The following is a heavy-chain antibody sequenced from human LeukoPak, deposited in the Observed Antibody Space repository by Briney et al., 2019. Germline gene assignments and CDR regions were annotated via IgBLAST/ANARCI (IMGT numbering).Heavy chain of an antibody. CDR1: GFAFSSYA. Sequence: PGGSLRLSCAASGFAFSSYAIHWVRQAPGKGLEWVAVISYDGNDKYYADSVKGRFTISRDNSKNTLYLQMNSLRAEDTAVYYCAKGLGVVAATRSHYGMDVWGQGTTVTVSS. D-gene: IGHD2-15*01. J-gene: IGHJ6*02. V-gene: IGHV3-30-3*01. CDR2: ISYDGNDK. CDR3: AKGLGVVAATRSHYGMDV.